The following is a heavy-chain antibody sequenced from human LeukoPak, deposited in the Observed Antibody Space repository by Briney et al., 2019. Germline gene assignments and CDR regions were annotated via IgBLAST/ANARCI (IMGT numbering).Heavy chain of an antibody. J-gene: IGHJ4*02. D-gene: IGHD3-10*01. V-gene: IGHV4-61*05. CDR1: GGSISSSSYY. CDR2: IYYSGST. CDR3: ASLRPGSYYGSGEYFDY. Sequence: PSETLSLTCTVSGGSISSSSYYWSWIRQPPGKGLEWIGYIYYSGSTNYNPSLKSRVTISVDTSKNQFSLKLSSVTAADTAVYYCASLRPGSYYGSGEYFDYWGQGTLVTVSS.